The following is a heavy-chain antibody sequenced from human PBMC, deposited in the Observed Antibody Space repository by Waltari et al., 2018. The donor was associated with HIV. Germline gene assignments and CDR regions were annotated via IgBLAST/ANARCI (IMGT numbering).Heavy chain of an antibody. CDR3: AEYKSGRRVFDS. D-gene: IGHD3-3*01. CDR2: IKSKTDGEAT. J-gene: IGHJ4*02. Sequence: EVQLVESGGTLLRTGGSLRLSGAASGRSFKDARSSWFRQAPGKGLEWIGRIKSKTDGEATDYLPPVKDRFIISRNDSEAMVYLQMTGLKADDTGVYYCAEYKSGRRVFDSWGQGTQVSVSS. V-gene: IGHV3-15*02. CDR1: GRSFKDAR.